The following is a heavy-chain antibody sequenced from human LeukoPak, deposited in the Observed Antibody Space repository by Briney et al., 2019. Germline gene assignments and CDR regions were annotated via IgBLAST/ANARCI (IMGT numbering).Heavy chain of an antibody. CDR3: ASWQQLARIYDY. J-gene: IGHJ4*02. Sequence: PSETLSLTCTVSGGSISSGGYYWSWIRQHPGKGLEWIGYIYYSGSTYYNPSLKSRVTISVDTSKNQFSLKLSSVTAADTAVYYCASWQQLARIYDYWGQGTLVTVSS. D-gene: IGHD6-13*01. CDR2: IYYSGST. V-gene: IGHV4-31*03. CDR1: GGSISSGGYY.